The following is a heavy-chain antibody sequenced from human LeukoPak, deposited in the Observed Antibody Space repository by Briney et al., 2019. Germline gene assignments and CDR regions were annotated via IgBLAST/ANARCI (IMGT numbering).Heavy chain of an antibody. CDR2: INPNSGGT. J-gene: IGHJ5*02. CDR3: ARAGAYCSSTSCYFNWFDP. Sequence: ASVKVPCKASGYTFTGYYMHWVRQAPGQGLEWMGWINPNSGGTNYAQKFQGRVTMTRDTSISTAYMELSRLRSDDTAVYYCARAGAYCSSTSCYFNWFDPWGQGTLVTVSS. D-gene: IGHD2-2*01. CDR1: GYTFTGYY. V-gene: IGHV1-2*02.